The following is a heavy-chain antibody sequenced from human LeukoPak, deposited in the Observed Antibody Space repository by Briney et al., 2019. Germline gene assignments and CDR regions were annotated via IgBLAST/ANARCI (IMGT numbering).Heavy chain of an antibody. D-gene: IGHD2-15*01. CDR1: GFTFSNYG. J-gene: IGHJ6*02. Sequence: GGSLRLSCAASGFTFSNYGMHWVRQAPGKGLEWVAVISYDESDKYYADSVKGRFTISRDNSKNTLYLQMNGPRPEDTAVYYCAKGVVAATNAAYYGMDVWGQGTTVTVSS. CDR2: ISYDESDK. CDR3: AKGVVAATNAAYYGMDV. V-gene: IGHV3-30*18.